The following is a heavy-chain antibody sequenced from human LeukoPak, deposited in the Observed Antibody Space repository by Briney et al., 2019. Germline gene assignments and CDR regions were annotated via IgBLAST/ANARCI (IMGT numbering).Heavy chain of an antibody. J-gene: IGHJ3*02. CDR3: ARGEESGDYVAGAFDI. D-gene: IGHD4-17*01. CDR2: ISAYNGNT. CDR1: GYTFTNYG. Sequence: AASVKVSCKASGYTFTNYGISWVRQAPGQGLEWMGWISAYNGNTNYAQKLQGRVTMTTDTSTSTAYMELRSLRSDDTAVYYCARGEESGDYVAGAFDIWGQGTMVTVSS. V-gene: IGHV1-18*01.